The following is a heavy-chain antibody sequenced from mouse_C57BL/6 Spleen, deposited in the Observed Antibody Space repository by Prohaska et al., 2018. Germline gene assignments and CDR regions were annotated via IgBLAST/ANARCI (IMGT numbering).Heavy chain of an antibody. V-gene: IGHV1-15*01. D-gene: IGHD4-1*01. Sequence: QVRLQQSVAALVRPRSSVTLSCKASDYTFTDYAMKWVKQTPVHGLEWIGASEHETGGTADNQTLKGKDVLTVDNDCKTAYMELRSLRSEESGVDYCTRWSGTGDYWGQGTTLTVAS. CDR3: TRWSGTGDY. CDR2: SEHETGGT. J-gene: IGHJ2*01. CDR1: DYTFTDYA.